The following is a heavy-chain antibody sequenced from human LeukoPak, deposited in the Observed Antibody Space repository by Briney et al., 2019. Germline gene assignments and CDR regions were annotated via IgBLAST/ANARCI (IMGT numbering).Heavy chain of an antibody. CDR3: AKVIAARYFDY. V-gene: IGHV3-53*01. CDR2: IYNDGRT. CDR1: GFTVNNKY. J-gene: IGHJ4*02. D-gene: IGHD6-6*01. Sequence: GGSLRLSCAASGFTVNNKYMTWVRQAPGKGLEWVSLIYNDGRTYYADSVKGRCTISRDNLKNVLYLQMNSLKVEDTALYYCAKVIAARYFDYWGQGTLVTVSS.